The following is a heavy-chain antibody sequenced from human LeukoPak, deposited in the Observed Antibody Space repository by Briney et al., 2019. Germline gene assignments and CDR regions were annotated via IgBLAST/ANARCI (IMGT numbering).Heavy chain of an antibody. CDR1: VFTFSSYG. Sequence: GGSLRLSCAASVFTFSSYGMHWVRQEPGKGLGCVAVISYDGTNKCYADSVKGRITRSRDNSKNTLYLQMNSLRGEDTAVYYCAKRYSRSWCIDSWGQGTLVTVSS. J-gene: IGHJ4*02. V-gene: IGHV3-30*18. CDR2: ISYDGTNK. D-gene: IGHD6-13*01. CDR3: AKRYSRSWCIDS.